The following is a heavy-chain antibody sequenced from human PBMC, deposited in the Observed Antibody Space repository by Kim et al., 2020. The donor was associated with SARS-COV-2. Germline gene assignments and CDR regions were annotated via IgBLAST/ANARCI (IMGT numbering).Heavy chain of an antibody. CDR1: GFTFSGSA. CDR2: IRSKPNSYAT. V-gene: IGHV3-73*01. J-gene: IGHJ4*02. Sequence: GGSLRLSCAASGFTFSGSAIHWVRQASGKGLEWVGRIRSKPNSYATAYAATVTGRFTISRDDSTNTAYLQMNSLKTEDTAVYYCTRVLGDGWSGVDYWGQGTLVTVSS. CDR3: TRVLGDGWSGVDY. D-gene: IGHD3-3*01.